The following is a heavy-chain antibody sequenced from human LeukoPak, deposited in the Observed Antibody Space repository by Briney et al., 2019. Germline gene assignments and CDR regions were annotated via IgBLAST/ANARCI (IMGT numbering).Heavy chain of an antibody. CDR2: ISYDGSNK. D-gene: IGHD3-10*01. J-gene: IGHJ4*02. CDR3: AKGDYHGSGSYILVY. CDR1: GFTFSSYG. Sequence: GRSLRLSCAASGFTFSSYGMHWVRQAPGKGLEWVAVISYDGSNKYYADSVKGRFTISRDNSKNTLYLQMNSLRAEDTAVYYCAKGDYHGSGSYILVYWGQGTLVTVSS. V-gene: IGHV3-30*18.